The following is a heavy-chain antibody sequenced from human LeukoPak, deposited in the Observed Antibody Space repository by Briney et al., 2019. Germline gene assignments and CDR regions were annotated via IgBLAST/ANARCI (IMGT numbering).Heavy chain of an antibody. CDR1: GFTFSSYS. CDR2: IYRDGSST. Sequence: AGSLRLSCAASGFTFSSYSMHWVRQPPGKGLVWVSLIYRDGSSTLYADSVKGRFTISRDNAKNTLYMHMNRLRAEDTAIYYCARALGSVADFWGQGTMVTVSS. CDR3: ARALGSVADF. J-gene: IGHJ4*02. V-gene: IGHV3-74*01. D-gene: IGHD6-6*01.